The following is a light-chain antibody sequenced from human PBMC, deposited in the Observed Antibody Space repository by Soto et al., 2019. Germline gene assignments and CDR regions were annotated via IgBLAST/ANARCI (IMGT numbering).Light chain of an antibody. Sequence: DIQMTQSPSTLSASVGDRVTITCRASQTISFSLAWYQQKPGKAPKLLIYDASTLQSGVPSRFSGSESGTEFILTISGLQPDDFATYYFQQYHGYYIPFGQGTKVDIX. V-gene: IGKV1-5*01. CDR1: QTISFS. CDR3: QQYHGYYIP. CDR2: DAS. J-gene: IGKJ1*01.